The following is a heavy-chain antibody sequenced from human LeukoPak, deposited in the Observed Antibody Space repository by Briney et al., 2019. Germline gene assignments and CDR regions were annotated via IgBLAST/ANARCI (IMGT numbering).Heavy chain of an antibody. CDR1: GFTFSSYS. J-gene: IGHJ4*02. V-gene: IGHV3-48*01. Sequence: PGGSLRLSCAASGFTFSSYSMNWVRQAPGKGLEWVSYISSSSSTIYYADSVKGRFTISRDNAKDSLYLQMNSLRAEDTAVYYCARGSSSWFGGPYFDYWGQGTLVTV. CDR2: ISSSSSTI. CDR3: ARGSSSWFGGPYFDY. D-gene: IGHD6-13*01.